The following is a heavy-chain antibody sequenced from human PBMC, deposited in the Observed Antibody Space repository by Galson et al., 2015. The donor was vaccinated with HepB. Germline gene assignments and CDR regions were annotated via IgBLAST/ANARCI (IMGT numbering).Heavy chain of an antibody. CDR1: GFTFSRYG. Sequence: SLRLSCAASGFTFSRYGMTWVRQAPGKGLEWVSTVSDNGGSTYYADSVKGRFTISRDNSKNPLCLQMNSLRAEDTAVYYCAKGAYCGGDCHPHYFDYWGQGTLVSVSS. V-gene: IGHV3-23*01. D-gene: IGHD2-21*01. J-gene: IGHJ4*02. CDR2: VSDNGGST. CDR3: AKGAYCGGDCHPHYFDY.